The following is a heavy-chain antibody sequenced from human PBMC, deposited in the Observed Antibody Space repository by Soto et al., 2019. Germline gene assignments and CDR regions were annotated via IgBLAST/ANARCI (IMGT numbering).Heavy chain of an antibody. CDR2: VDPSGGST. CDR3: ARDRVDCRGGSCWRSVEDT. J-gene: IGHJ5*02. D-gene: IGHD2-15*01. V-gene: IGHV1-46*01. CDR1: GYTFTNYF. Sequence: ASVKLSCKASGYTFTNYFMHWVRHAPGQGLEWMGIVDPSGGSTSYAQKFQGRVTMTRDTSTSTVYMELSSLRSEDTAVYYCARDRVDCRGGSCWRSVEDTSGQ.